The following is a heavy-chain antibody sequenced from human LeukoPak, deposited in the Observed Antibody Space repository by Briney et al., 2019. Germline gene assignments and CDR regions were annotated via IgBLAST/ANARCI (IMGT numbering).Heavy chain of an antibody. D-gene: IGHD3-16*02. J-gene: IGHJ4*02. CDR3: ARAGSTTWSLYHFDY. Sequence: GGSLRLSCAASGFTFSDYYMSWIRQAPGKGLEWVSYISSSGSTIYYADSVKGRFTISRDNAKNSLYLQMNSLRAEDTAVYYCARAGSTTWSLYHFDYWGQGTPVTVSS. V-gene: IGHV3-11*01. CDR1: GFTFSDYY. CDR2: ISSSGSTI.